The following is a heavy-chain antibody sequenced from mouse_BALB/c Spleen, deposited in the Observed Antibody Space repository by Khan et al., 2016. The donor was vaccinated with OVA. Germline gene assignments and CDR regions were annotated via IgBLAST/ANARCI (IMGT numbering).Heavy chain of an antibody. Sequence: EVELVESGPGLVKPSQSLSLTCTVTGYSITSDYARNWLRQFPGNKLEWMGNISYSGSTNYNPSLKSRISITRDTPKNQFFLQLTCVTTEDTATYYCARDGYQYDYDMDYWGQGTTVTVSS. CDR1: GYSITSDYA. V-gene: IGHV3-2*02. J-gene: IGHJ4*01. D-gene: IGHD2-3*01. CDR3: ARDGYQYDYDMDY. CDR2: ISYSGST.